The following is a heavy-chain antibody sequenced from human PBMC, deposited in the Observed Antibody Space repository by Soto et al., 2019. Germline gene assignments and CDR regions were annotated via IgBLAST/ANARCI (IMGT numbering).Heavy chain of an antibody. V-gene: IGHV3-33*06. J-gene: IGHJ3*02. D-gene: IGHD2-2*01. CDR1: GLTFSNHV. CDR3: AKDPSHTIDI. CDR2: MWANGFNK. Sequence: GSLRLSCEASGLTFSNHVFHWVRQAPGKGLEWVAAMWANGFNKDYSDSVKGRFTVSRDNSKNTVYLQMDGLRAEDTAVYYCAKDPSHTIDIWGQGTMVTVSS.